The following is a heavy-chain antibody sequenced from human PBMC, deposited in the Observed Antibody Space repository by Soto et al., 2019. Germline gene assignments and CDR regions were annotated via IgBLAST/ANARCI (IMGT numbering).Heavy chain of an antibody. J-gene: IGHJ6*02. CDR1: GVTFSNDA. D-gene: IGHD3-10*01. Sequence: QEQLVQAGADVKKPGSSVRISCRASGVTFSNDAVSWVRQAPGQGLQWMGGIIPIFGTTHYAQKFQGRVTITADESTATAYMELRSVTSEDTAVYYCATGLRTGNYGMDVWGQGTAVTVSS. CDR2: IIPIFGTT. CDR3: ATGLRTGNYGMDV. V-gene: IGHV1-69*01.